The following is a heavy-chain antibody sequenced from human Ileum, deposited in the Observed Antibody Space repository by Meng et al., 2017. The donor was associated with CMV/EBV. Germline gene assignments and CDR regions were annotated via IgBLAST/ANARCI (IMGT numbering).Heavy chain of an antibody. Sequence: SGGSISSSNWWAWVHQPPGKGLEWIGEIYQSGSTNYNPSLKSRVTISVDKSKNQFSLSLTSVTAADTAVYYCARDDGLTASGTALDYWGRGTLVTVSS. D-gene: IGHD2-15*01. CDR1: GGSISSSNW. CDR2: IYQSGST. V-gene: IGHV4-4*02. J-gene: IGHJ4*02. CDR3: ARDDGLTASGTALDY.